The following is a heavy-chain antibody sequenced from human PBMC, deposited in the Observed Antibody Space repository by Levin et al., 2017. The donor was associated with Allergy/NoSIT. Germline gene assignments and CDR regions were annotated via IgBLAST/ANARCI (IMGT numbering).Heavy chain of an antibody. V-gene: IGHV3-23*01. CDR1: GFTFSSYA. Sequence: GGSLRLSCAASGFTFSSYAMSWVRQAPGKGLEWVSVISGSGGRTYYADSVKGRFTISRDKSKNTVYLQMNSLRAEDTAVYYCAKELFGRDIVLVVYAHWGQGTLVTVSS. CDR3: AKELFGRDIVLVVYAH. J-gene: IGHJ4*02. D-gene: IGHD2-8*02. CDR2: ISGSGGRT.